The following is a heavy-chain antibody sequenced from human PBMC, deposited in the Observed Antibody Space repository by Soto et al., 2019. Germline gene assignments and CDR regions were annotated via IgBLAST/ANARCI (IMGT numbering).Heavy chain of an antibody. CDR1: GYTFTSYA. Sequence: GASVKVSCKASGYTFTSYAMHWVRQGPGQRLEWMGWINTGSGNTKYSEKFQGRVAFTRDTSASTAYMELSSLRSEDTAVYYCARETYGDPDYWGQGTLVTVSS. CDR3: ARETYGDPDY. D-gene: IGHD3-10*01. V-gene: IGHV1-3*04. J-gene: IGHJ4*02. CDR2: INTGSGNT.